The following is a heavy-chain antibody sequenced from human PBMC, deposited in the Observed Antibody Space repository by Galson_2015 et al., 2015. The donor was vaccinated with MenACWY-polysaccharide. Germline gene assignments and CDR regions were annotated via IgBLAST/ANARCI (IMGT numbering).Heavy chain of an antibody. CDR2: INHRGST. V-gene: IGHV4-61*01. J-gene: IGHJ4*02. Sequence: ETLALTCTFSGGSGNNGVIHHRTSTRQRPEKGLERIGDINHRGSTHYNPSLNSRTTNTATTTTNKFSLKLRSVTAADTAMYYCVRARLRGVSRAFDFWGQGTLVTVSS. CDR3: VRARLRGVSRAFDF. CDR1: GGSGNNGVIHH. D-gene: IGHD6-13*01.